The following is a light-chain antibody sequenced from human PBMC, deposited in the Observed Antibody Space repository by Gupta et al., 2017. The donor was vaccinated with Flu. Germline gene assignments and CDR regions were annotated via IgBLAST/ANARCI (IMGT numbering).Light chain of an antibody. V-gene: IGLV8-61*01. CDR3: VLYMGSGVKV. CDR2: STN. Sequence: QTVVTQEPSFSVSPGGTVTLTCGLSSGSVSTSYYPSWYQQTPGQAPRTLIYSTNSRSCGVPDRFSGSILGNKAALTITGAQAEDECDYYCVLYMGSGVKVFWGGTRLTVL. J-gene: IGLJ3*02. CDR1: SGSVSTSYY.